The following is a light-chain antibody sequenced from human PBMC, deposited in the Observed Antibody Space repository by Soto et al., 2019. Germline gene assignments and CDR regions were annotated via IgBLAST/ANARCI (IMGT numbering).Light chain of an antibody. CDR1: QSISIN. CDR3: QQFRNWPWT. Sequence: EIVLTQSPGTLSVSPGDRVTLSCRASQSISINLAWYQHKPGQAPRLLIHGASTRATGIPARISGGGSGTEFTLTISSLQSEDFAVYYCQQFRNWPWTFGQGTKVDIK. V-gene: IGKV3D-15*01. CDR2: GAS. J-gene: IGKJ1*01.